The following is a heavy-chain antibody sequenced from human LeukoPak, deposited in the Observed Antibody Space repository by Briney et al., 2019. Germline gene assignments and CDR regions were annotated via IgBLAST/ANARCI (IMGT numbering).Heavy chain of an antibody. V-gene: IGHV3-48*02. CDR1: GFTFSSYS. D-gene: IGHD4-17*01. CDR2: ISSSSSTI. Sequence: PGGSLRLSCAASGFTFSSYSMNWVRQAPGKGLEWVSYISSSSSTIYYADSVKGRFTISRDNAKNSLYLQMNSLRDEDTAVYYCARVPRNYGGNSGAFDIWGQGTMVTVSS. CDR3: ARVPRNYGGNSGAFDI. J-gene: IGHJ3*02.